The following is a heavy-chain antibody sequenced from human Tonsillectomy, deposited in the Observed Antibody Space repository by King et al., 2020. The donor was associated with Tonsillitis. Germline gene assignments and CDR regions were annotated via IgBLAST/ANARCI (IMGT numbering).Heavy chain of an antibody. CDR2: RWYVGSNK. CDR3: ARERNDGFDI. CDR1: GFTLCLYG. J-gene: IGHJ3*02. Sequence: VQLVESGGGVVQAGRSLRLSCAVSGFTLCLYGMHCGRQATGKGVEWVEVRWYVGSNKIYACSGKGRFTISRDNSKNTLYLQMNSLRAEDTAVYYCARERNDGFDIWGQGTMVTVSS. V-gene: IGHV3-33*08.